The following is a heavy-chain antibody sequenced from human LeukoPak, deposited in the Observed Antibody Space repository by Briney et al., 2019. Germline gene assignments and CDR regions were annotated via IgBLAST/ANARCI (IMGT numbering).Heavy chain of an antibody. CDR1: GFTFSSYG. CDR2: IWYDGSNK. J-gene: IGHJ6*02. Sequence: GGSLRLSCAASGFTFSSYGMHWVRQAPGKGLEWVAVIWYDGSNKYYADPVKGRFTISRDNSKNTLYLQMNSLRAEDTAVYYCARDNYYYYGMDVWGQGTTVTVSS. CDR3: ARDNYYYYGMDV. V-gene: IGHV3-33*01.